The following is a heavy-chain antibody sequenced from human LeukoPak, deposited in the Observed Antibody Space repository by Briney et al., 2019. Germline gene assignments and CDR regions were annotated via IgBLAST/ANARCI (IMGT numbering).Heavy chain of an antibody. CDR1: GYTFTGYY. D-gene: IGHD2-21*02. Sequence: ASVKVSCKASGYTFTGYYMHWVRQAPGQGLEWMGWINPNSGGTNYAQKFQGRVTMTRDTSISTAYMELSRLRSDDTAVYYCARASVVVTAHLGYWGQGTLVTVSS. J-gene: IGHJ4*02. V-gene: IGHV1-2*02. CDR2: INPNSGGT. CDR3: ARASVVVTAHLGY.